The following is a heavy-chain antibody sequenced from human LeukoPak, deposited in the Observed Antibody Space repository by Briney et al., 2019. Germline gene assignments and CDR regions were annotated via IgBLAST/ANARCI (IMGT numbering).Heavy chain of an antibody. V-gene: IGHV1-8*03. D-gene: IGHD3-3*01. CDR2: RNLNRGNT. J-gene: IGHJ6*03. Sequence: GPSVRVSYKASGYTFTSYYINWVRQATGQGLEGMGWRNLNRGNTGYPQKFQGRVPITRNTSISTAYTELSSLGSADTAVYYCARADKLRDFWSGYSYCYYYYMDVWGKGTTVTVSS. CDR3: ARADKLRDFWSGYSYCYYYYMDV. CDR1: GYTFTSYY.